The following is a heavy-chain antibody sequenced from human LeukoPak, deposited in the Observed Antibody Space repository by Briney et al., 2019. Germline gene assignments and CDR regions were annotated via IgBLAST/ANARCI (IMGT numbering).Heavy chain of an antibody. V-gene: IGHV4-34*01. J-gene: IGHJ5*02. CDR1: GGSFSGYY. Sequence: PSETLSLTCAVYGGSFSGYYWSWIRQPPGKGLEWIGEINHSGSTNYNPSLKSRVTISLDTSKNQFSLKLSSVTAADTAVYYCARDSVGGSSGRCGWFDPWGQGTLVTVSS. CDR3: ARDSVGGSSGRCGWFDP. D-gene: IGHD1-26*01. CDR2: INHSGST.